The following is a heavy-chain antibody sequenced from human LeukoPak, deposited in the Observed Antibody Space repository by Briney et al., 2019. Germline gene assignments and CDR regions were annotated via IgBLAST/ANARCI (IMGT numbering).Heavy chain of an antibody. J-gene: IGHJ3*02. CDR3: AREGLVVVIKSGVTAFDI. D-gene: IGHD3-22*01. Sequence: PSETLSLTCAVYGGSFSGYYWSWIRQPAGKGLEWIGRIYTSGSTNYNPSLKSRVTMSVDTSKNQFSLKLSSVTAADTAVYYCAREGLVVVIKSGVTAFDIWGQGTMVTVSS. CDR2: IYTSGST. V-gene: IGHV4-4*07. CDR1: GGSFSGYY.